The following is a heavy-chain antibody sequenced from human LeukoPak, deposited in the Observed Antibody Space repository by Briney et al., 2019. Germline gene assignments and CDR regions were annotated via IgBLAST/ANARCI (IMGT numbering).Heavy chain of an antibody. CDR2: INPNSGGT. J-gene: IGHJ4*02. CDR1: GYTFTGYY. V-gene: IGHV1-2*02. D-gene: IGHD2-2*01. CDR3: ARRGYCSSTSCYDY. Sequence: ASVKVSCKASGYTFTGYYMHWVRQAPGQGLEWMGWINPNSGGTNYAQKFQGRVTMTRDTSISTAYMELSRMRSDDTAVYYCARRGYCSSTSCYDYWGQGTLVTVSS.